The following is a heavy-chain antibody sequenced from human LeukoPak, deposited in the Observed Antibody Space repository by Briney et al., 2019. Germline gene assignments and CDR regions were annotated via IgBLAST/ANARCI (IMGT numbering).Heavy chain of an antibody. CDR2: ISSGGSTI. CDR3: ARVRDGSQDY. J-gene: IGHJ4*02. V-gene: IGHV3-48*04. D-gene: IGHD5-24*01. CDR1: GFTFSRKT. Sequence: GGSLRLSCAASGFTFSRKTMNWVRQAPGKGLEWVSYISSGGSTIYYADSVKGRFTISRDNAKNSLYLQMNSLRAEDTAVYYCARVRDGSQDYWGQGTLVTVSS.